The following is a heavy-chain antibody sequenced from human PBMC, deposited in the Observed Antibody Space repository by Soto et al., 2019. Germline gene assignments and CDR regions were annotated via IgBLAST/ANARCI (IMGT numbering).Heavy chain of an antibody. D-gene: IGHD2-2*03. CDR3: AKVMDIVVVPAAPGFYGDY. V-gene: IGHV3-23*01. CDR2: ISGSGGST. CDR1: GFTFSIYA. J-gene: IGHJ4*02. Sequence: GGSLRLSCAASGFTFSIYAMSWVRQAPGKGLEWVSAISGSGGSTYYADSVKGRFTISRDNSKNTLYLQMNSLRAEDTAVYYCAKVMDIVVVPAAPGFYGDYWGQGTLVTVSS.